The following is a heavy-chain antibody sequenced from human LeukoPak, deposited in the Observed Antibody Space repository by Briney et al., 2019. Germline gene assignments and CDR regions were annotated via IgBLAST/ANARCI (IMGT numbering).Heavy chain of an antibody. V-gene: IGHV3-48*01. J-gene: IGHJ6*03. CDR1: GFTVSSNS. CDR2: ISSTSSTI. CDR3: ARLLHYYYYMDV. Sequence: PGGSLRLSCTVSGFTVSSNSMSWVRQAPGKGLEWVSYISSTSSTIYYADSVKGRFTISRDNAKNSLHLQMNSLRAEDTAVYYCARLLHYYYYMDVWGKGTTVTVSS.